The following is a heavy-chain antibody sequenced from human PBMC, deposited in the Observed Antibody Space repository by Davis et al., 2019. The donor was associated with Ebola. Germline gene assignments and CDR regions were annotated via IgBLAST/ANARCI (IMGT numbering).Heavy chain of an antibody. Sequence: GESLKISCAASGFIFSTYGMHWVRQAPGKGLEWVALIWYDGSNKYYADSVKGRFTISRDNAKNSLYLQMNSLRAEDTAVYYCAGSSSPGHWGQGTLVTVSS. CDR2: IWYDGSNK. CDR3: AGSSSPGH. CDR1: GFIFSTYG. D-gene: IGHD2-15*01. J-gene: IGHJ4*02. V-gene: IGHV3-33*03.